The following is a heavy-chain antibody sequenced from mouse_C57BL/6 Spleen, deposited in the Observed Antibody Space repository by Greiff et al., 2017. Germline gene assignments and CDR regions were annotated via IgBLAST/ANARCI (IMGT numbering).Heavy chain of an antibody. V-gene: IGHV1-82*01. CDR3: ARGPLYGSSWGYFDY. CDR1: GYAFSSSW. CDR2: IYPGDGDT. J-gene: IGHJ2*01. Sequence: QVQLQQSGPELVKPGASVKISCKASGYAFSSSWMNWVKQRPGKGLEWIGRIYPGDGDTNYNGKFKGKATLTADKSSSTAYMQLSSLTSEDSAVYFCARGPLYGSSWGYFDYWGQGTTLTVSS. D-gene: IGHD1-1*01.